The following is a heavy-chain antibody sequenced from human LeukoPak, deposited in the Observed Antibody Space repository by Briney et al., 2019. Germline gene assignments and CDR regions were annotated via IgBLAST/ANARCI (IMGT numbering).Heavy chain of an antibody. D-gene: IGHD5-12*01. CDR2: ISYDGSNK. CDR1: GFTFSSYG. Sequence: GSLRLSCAASGFTFSSYGMHWVRQAPGKGLEWVAVISYDGSNKYYADSVKGRFTISRDNSKNTLYLQMNSLRAEDTAVYYCAKDLLRGYSGYDLDYWGQGTLVTVSS. V-gene: IGHV3-30*18. CDR3: AKDLLRGYSGYDLDY. J-gene: IGHJ4*02.